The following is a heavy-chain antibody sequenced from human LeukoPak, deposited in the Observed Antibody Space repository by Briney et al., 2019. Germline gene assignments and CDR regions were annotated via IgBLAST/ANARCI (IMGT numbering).Heavy chain of an antibody. CDR3: TREVERGGSYWGGDS. D-gene: IGHD1-26*01. J-gene: IGHJ4*02. CDR2: ITSKAYGGTT. Sequence: GGSLRLSCATSGFNFEDYAINWFRQAPEKGLEWVGLITSKAYGGTTELAASVKGRFSISRDESKPIAYLQMNSLKIEDTGVYYCTREVERGGSYWGGDSWGQGTQVTVSS. V-gene: IGHV3-49*03. CDR1: GFNFEDYA.